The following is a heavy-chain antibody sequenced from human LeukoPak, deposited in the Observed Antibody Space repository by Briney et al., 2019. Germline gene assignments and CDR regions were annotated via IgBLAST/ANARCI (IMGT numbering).Heavy chain of an antibody. D-gene: IGHD1-26*01. CDR3: ARDPALRGRGHYYYYYGMDV. CDR2: ISSSSSTI. Sequence: GGSLRLSCAASGFTFSSYRMNWVRQAPGKGLEWVSYISSSSSTIYYADPVKGRFTISRDNAKNSLYLQMNSLRAEDTAVYYCARDPALRGRGHYYYYYGMDVWGQGTTVTVSS. J-gene: IGHJ6*02. V-gene: IGHV3-48*01. CDR1: GFTFSSYR.